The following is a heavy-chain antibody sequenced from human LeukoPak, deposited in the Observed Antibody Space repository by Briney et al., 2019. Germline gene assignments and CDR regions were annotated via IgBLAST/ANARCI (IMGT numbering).Heavy chain of an antibody. J-gene: IGHJ4*02. CDR2: ISGSGGST. CDR1: GFTFSSYA. D-gene: IGHD3-22*01. CDR3: AIPGGYYKRQFDY. V-gene: IGHV3-23*01. Sequence: PGGSLRLSCAASGFTFSSYAMSWVRQAPGKGLEWVSAISGSGGSTYYADSVKGRFTISRDNSKNTLYLQMNSLRAEDTAVYYCAIPGGYYKRQFDYWGQGTLVTVSS.